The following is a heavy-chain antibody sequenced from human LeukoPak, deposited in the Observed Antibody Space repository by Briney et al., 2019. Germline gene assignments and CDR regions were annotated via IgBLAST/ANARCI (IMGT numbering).Heavy chain of an antibody. Sequence: SETLSLTCAVYGGSFRGYYWSWIRQPPGKGLEWIGEINHSGSTNYNPSLKSRVIISVDTSKNQFPLKLSSVTAADTAVYYCARGERWVQSAYYYYGMDVWGQGTTVTVSS. J-gene: IGHJ6*02. CDR2: INHSGST. D-gene: IGHD5-24*01. V-gene: IGHV4-34*01. CDR3: ARGERWVQSAYYYYGMDV. CDR1: GGSFRGYY.